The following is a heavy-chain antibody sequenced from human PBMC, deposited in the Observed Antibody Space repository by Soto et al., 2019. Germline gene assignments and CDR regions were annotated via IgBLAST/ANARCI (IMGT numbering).Heavy chain of an antibody. CDR2: INGGGGTT. V-gene: IGHV3-23*01. Sequence: PGGSLRLSCAASGFSFSGYTMNWVRRAQGKGLEWISGINGGGGTTYYADSVKGRFTISRDDSKNILYLQMNSPRAEDTAIYYCAKDRHPDGIWTFDYWGRGTLVTVSS. CDR1: GFSFSGYT. D-gene: IGHD3-9*01. CDR3: AKDRHPDGIWTFDY. J-gene: IGHJ4*02.